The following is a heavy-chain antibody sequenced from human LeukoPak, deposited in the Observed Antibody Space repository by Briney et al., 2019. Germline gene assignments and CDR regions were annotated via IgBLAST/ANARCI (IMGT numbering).Heavy chain of an antibody. V-gene: IGHV3-48*01. Sequence: GGSLRLSCVASGFNFSTYSMNWVRQAPGKGLEWVAYISGSSDPIYYADSLKGRFTFSRDNAKNSPYLQMNSLRAEDTAVYYCARSTTPQYYYDSSGYYYPEVFDYWGQGTLVTVSS. D-gene: IGHD3-22*01. CDR2: ISGSSDPI. J-gene: IGHJ4*02. CDR1: GFNFSTYS. CDR3: ARSTTPQYYYDSSGYYYPEVFDY.